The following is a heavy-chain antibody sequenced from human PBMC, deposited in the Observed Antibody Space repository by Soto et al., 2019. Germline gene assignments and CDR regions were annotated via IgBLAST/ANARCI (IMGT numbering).Heavy chain of an antibody. CDR2: ISYDGSNK. J-gene: IGHJ6*02. D-gene: IGHD6-19*01. CDR3: AKDITVAGSRWGYYYYYGLDV. V-gene: IGHV3-30*18. CDR1: GFTFSSYG. Sequence: GSLRRSCAASGFTFSSYGMHWVRQAPGKGLEWVAVISYDGSNKYYADSVKGRLTISRDNSKNTLYLQMNSLRAEDTAVYYCAKDITVAGSRWGYYYYYGLDVWGQGTTVTVSS.